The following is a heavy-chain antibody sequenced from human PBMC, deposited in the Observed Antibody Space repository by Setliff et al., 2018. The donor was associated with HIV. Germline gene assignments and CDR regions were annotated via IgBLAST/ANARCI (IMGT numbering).Heavy chain of an antibody. V-gene: IGHV1-69*05. J-gene: IGHJ1*01. CDR2: IIPIFGTA. CDR3: ATGPPYCSGGSCYSSLHH. Sequence: GASVKISCKASRSTFNSHTINWVRQAPGQGLEWMGGIIPIFGTANYAQKFQGRVTITTDESTTTAYMELSSLRSEDTALYYCATGPPYCSGGSCYSSLHHWGQGTLVTVSS. D-gene: IGHD2-15*01. CDR1: RSTFNSHT.